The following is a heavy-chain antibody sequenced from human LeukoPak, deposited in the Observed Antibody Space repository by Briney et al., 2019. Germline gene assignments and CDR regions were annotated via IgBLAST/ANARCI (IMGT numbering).Heavy chain of an antibody. V-gene: IGHV3-74*01. D-gene: IGHD3-3*01. CDR3: ATDRGWRTSGYYLYYFEY. J-gene: IGHJ4*02. CDR1: GFTFSNHW. CDR2: IDAGGSST. Sequence: GGSLRLSCAASGFTFSNHWMHWVRQVPGKGLVWVSRIDAGGSSTSYADSVRGRFTISRDNTMNSLYLQMSSLRAEDTAVYYCATDRGWRTSGYYLYYFEYWGQGTLVTYSS.